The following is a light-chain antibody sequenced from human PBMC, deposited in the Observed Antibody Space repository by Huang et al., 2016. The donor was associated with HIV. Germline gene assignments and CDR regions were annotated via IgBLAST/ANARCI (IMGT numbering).Light chain of an antibody. CDR2: DTS. CDR1: QTISSY. V-gene: IGKV3-11*01. Sequence: EVVLTQSPATLSLSPGERATLSCRASQTISSYLAWYQHKPGQPPRLLIYDTSKRATVIPARCSGSGSGTDFTLTISSLEHEDFAVYYCHQRAGWPLFGGGTKVEIK. CDR3: HQRAGWPL. J-gene: IGKJ4*02.